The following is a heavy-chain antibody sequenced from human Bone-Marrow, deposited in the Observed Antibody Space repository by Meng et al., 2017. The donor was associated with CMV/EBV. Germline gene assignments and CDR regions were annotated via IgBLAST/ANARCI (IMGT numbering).Heavy chain of an antibody. V-gene: IGHV3-21*01. CDR3: ARDRANRAYDFWSGYYLDYYYGMDV. CDR1: GFTFSSYS. D-gene: IGHD3-3*01. Sequence: GGSLRLSCAASGFTFSSYSMNWVRQAPGKGLEWVSSISSSSSYIYYADSVKGRFTISRDNAKKSLYLQMNSLRAEDTAVYYCARDRANRAYDFWSGYYLDYYYGMDVWGQGTTVTVSS. CDR2: ISSSSSYI. J-gene: IGHJ6*02.